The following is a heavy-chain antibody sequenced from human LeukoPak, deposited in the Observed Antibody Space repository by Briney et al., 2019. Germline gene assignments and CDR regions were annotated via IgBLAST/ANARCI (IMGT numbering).Heavy chain of an antibody. J-gene: IGHJ3*02. CDR3: AKGVGSYWNAFDI. D-gene: IGHD1-26*01. Sequence: GGSLRLSCAASGFTVSSNYMSWVRQAPGKGLEWVSIIYSGGSTYYADSVKGRFTISRDNSKKSLYLQMNSLRAEDTALYYCAKGVGSYWNAFDIWGQGTMVTVSS. CDR1: GFTVSSNY. CDR2: IYSGGST. V-gene: IGHV3-53*05.